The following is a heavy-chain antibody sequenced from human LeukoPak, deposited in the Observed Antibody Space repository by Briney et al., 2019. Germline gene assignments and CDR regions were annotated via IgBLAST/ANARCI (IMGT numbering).Heavy chain of an antibody. D-gene: IGHD6-13*01. CDR1: GGSNSSYY. CDR2: IYTSGST. CDR3: ARHHGIAAAGLDY. J-gene: IGHJ4*02. V-gene: IGHV4-4*09. Sequence: SETLSLTCTVSGGSNSSYYWSWIRQPPGKGLEWIGYIYTSGSTNYNPSLKSRVTISVDTSKNQFSLKLSSVTAADTAVYYCARHHGIAAAGLDYWGQGTLVTVSS.